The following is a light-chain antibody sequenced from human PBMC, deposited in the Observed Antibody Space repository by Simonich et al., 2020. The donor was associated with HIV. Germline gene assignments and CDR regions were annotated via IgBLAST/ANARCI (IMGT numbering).Light chain of an antibody. V-gene: IGKV3D-20*02. J-gene: IGKJ4*01. Sequence: EIVLTQSPGTLSLSPGERATLSCRASQSISSSYLAWYQQKPGQSPRLLIYGASNRATGIPDRFSGSGSGTDFTLTISGLEPEDFAVYYCQQRSNWPLTFGGGTKVEIK. CDR1: QSISSSY. CDR2: GAS. CDR3: QQRSNWPLT.